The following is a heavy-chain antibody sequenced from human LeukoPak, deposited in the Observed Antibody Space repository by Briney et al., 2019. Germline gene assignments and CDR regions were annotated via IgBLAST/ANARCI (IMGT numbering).Heavy chain of an antibody. CDR1: GFTFSSYS. CDR3: ARVADYGDQFDYFDY. CDR2: ISSSSSYI. D-gene: IGHD4-17*01. Sequence: PGGSLRLSCAASGFTFSSYSMNWVRQAPGKGLEWVSSISSSSSYIYYADSVKGRFTISRDNAKNSLYLQMNSLRAEDTAVYYCARVADYGDQFDYFDYWGQGTLITVSS. J-gene: IGHJ4*02. V-gene: IGHV3-21*04.